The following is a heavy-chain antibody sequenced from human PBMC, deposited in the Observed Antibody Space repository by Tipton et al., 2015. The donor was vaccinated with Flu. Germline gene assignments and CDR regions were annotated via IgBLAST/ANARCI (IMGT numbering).Heavy chain of an antibody. CDR2: MNQDGSEI. V-gene: IGHV3-7*01. D-gene: IGHD5-12*01. CDR1: GFTFSSYW. CDR3: ARDRGYSCFDY. J-gene: IGHJ4*02. Sequence: SLRLSCAASGFTFSSYWMSWVRQAPGKGLEWVANMNQDGSEINYVDAVKGRFTISRDNAKTSLYLQMKSLRAEDTALYYCARDRGYSCFDYWGQGNLVTVSS.